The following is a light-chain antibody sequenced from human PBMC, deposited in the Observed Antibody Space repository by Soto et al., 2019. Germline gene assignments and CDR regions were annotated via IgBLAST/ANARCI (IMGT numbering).Light chain of an antibody. J-gene: IGLJ1*01. CDR1: SSDVGGYNY. V-gene: IGLV2-14*01. CDR2: AVS. CDR3: SSYTTSSTLLYV. Sequence: QSALTQPASVSGSPGQSITISCTGTSSDVGGYNYVSWYQQHPGKAPKLMIYAVSNRPSGVSTRFSGSKSGNTASLTISGLHADDEADYYCSSYTTSSTLLYVFGTGTKLTVL.